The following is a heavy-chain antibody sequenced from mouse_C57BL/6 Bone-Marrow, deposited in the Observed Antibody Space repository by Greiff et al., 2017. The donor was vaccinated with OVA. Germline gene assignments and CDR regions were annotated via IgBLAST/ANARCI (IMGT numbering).Heavy chain of an antibody. D-gene: IGHD1-1*01. J-gene: IGHJ4*01. CDR1: GFTFTDYY. V-gene: IGHV7-3*01. CDR3: ARSITTVAPYAMDY. CDR2: IRNKANGYTT. Sequence: VQLQQSGGGLVQPGGSLSLSCAASGFTFTDYYMSWVRQPPGKALEWLGFIRNKANGYTTEYSASVKGRFTISRDNSQSILYLQMNALRAEDSATYYCARSITTVAPYAMDYWGQGTSVTVSS.